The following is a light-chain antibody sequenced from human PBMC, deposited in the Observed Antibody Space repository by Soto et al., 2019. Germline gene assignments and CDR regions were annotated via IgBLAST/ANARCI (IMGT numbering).Light chain of an antibody. J-gene: IGKJ4*01. CDR2: DAS. CDR3: QQSYVTPLT. Sequence: DIQLTQSPSSLSASKGATVTITCRPSLPINSDLIWYQHKPGKAPRLLLYDASSLQIGVPSRFTGSGSGTDFTLTISDLQPDDLGTYYCQQSYVTPLTFGGGTKVEI. V-gene: IGKV1-39*01. CDR1: LPINSD.